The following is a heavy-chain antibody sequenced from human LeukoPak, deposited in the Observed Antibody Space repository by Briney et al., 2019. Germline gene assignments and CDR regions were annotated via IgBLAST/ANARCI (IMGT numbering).Heavy chain of an antibody. D-gene: IGHD6-19*01. CDR2: MNPNSGNT. V-gene: IGHV1-8*01. CDR3: ARGLPPPPWGAVAGIDDY. Sequence: APVKVSCKASGYTFTSYDINWVRQATGQGLEWMGWMNPNSGNTGYAQKFQGRVTMTRNTSISTAYMELSSLRSEDTAVYYCARGLPPPPWGAVAGIDDYWGQGTLVTVSS. CDR1: GYTFTSYD. J-gene: IGHJ4*02.